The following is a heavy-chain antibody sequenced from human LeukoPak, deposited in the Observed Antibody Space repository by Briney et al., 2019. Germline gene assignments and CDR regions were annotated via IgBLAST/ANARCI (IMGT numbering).Heavy chain of an antibody. CDR1: GYTFTSYA. CDR3: ARSPGYSSSWSLNTPFDY. CDR2: INAGNGNT. D-gene: IGHD6-13*01. J-gene: IGHJ4*02. V-gene: IGHV1-3*01. Sequence: ASVKVSCKASGYTFTSYAIHWVRQAPGQRLEWMGWINAGNGNTKYSQKFQGRVTITRDTSASTAYMELSRLRSDDTAVYYCARSPGYSSSWSLNTPFDYWGQGTLVTVSS.